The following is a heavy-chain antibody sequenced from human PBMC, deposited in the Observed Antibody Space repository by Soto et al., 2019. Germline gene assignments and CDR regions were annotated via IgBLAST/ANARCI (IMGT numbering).Heavy chain of an antibody. J-gene: IGHJ6*02. CDR1: GGTFSRHA. V-gene: IGHV1-69*01. D-gene: IGHD6-13*01. Sequence: QVQLVQSGAEVRKPGSSVKVSCKASGGTFSRHAISWVRQAPGQGLEWMGGIIPIFGTANHAQKFQGRVTITADESTSTAYMELSSLRSEDTAVYYCARDRLYSSSWGGYYYGMDVWGQGTTVTVSS. CDR3: ARDRLYSSSWGGYYYGMDV. CDR2: IIPIFGTA.